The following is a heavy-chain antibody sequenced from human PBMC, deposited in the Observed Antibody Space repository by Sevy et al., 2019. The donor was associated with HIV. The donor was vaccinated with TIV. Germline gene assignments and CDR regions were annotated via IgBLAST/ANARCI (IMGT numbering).Heavy chain of an antibody. V-gene: IGHV3-7*01. D-gene: IGHD2-15*01. Sequence: GGSLRLSCAASGFSFSSFWMSWVRQSPGKGLEWVANIKEDGSEKYYVDSGKGRFTISRDNAKNSLYLQMNSLGAEDTAVYYCAREGQWSHPGDYWGQGTLVTVSS. J-gene: IGHJ4*02. CDR3: AREGQWSHPGDY. CDR2: IKEDGSEK. CDR1: GFSFSSFW.